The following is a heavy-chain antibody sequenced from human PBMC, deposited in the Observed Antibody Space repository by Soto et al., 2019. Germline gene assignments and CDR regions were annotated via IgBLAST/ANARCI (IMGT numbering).Heavy chain of an antibody. J-gene: IGHJ6*02. Sequence: QVQLVESGGGVVQPGRSLRLSCAASGFTFSSYAMHWVRQAPGKGLEWVAVISYDGSNKYYADSVKGRFTISRDNSKNTLYLQMNSLRAEDTAVYYCARDLGSPYYYYGMDVWGQGTTVTVSS. CDR3: ARDLGSPYYYYGMDV. V-gene: IGHV3-30-3*01. CDR2: ISYDGSNK. CDR1: GFTFSSYA.